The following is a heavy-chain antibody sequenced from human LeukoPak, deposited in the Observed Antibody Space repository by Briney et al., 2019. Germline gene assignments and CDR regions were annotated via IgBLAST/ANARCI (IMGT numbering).Heavy chain of an antibody. Sequence: SETLSLTCTVSGGSISSYYWSWIRQPPGKGLEWIGYIYYSGSTNYNPSLKSRVTISVDTPKNQFSLKLSSVTAADTAVYYCARDNYDILTGQNSGYYYGMDVWGQGTTVTVSS. CDR2: IYYSGST. J-gene: IGHJ6*02. D-gene: IGHD3-9*01. CDR1: GGSISSYY. CDR3: ARDNYDILTGQNSGYYYGMDV. V-gene: IGHV4-59*01.